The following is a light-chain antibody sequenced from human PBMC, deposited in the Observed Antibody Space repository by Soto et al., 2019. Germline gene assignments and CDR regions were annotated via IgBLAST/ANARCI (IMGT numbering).Light chain of an antibody. CDR3: QHYNSYSEA. V-gene: IGKV1-9*01. CDR1: QGISSY. Sequence: DIQLTQSPSFLSASVGDRVTITCRASQGISSYLAWYQQKPGKAPKLLIYAASTLQSGVPSRFSGSGSGTEFTLTISSLQPDDCATYYCQHYNSYSEAFGQGTKVDI. CDR2: AAS. J-gene: IGKJ1*01.